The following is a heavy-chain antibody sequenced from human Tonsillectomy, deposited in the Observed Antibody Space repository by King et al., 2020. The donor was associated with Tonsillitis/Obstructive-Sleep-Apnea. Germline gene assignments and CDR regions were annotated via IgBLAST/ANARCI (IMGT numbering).Heavy chain of an antibody. Sequence: VQLVESGGGLVQPGGSLRLSCAASGFTFSSHAMTWVRQAPGKGLEWVSTVGGSGDTTYYADSVKGRFTISRDNSKNTLYLQTNSPRAEDTAVYYCASTPYGSGTYYYFDYWGHGTLVTVSS. CDR2: VGGSGDTT. D-gene: IGHD3-10*01. J-gene: IGHJ4*01. V-gene: IGHV3-23*04. CDR1: GFTFSSHA. CDR3: ASTPYGSGTYYYFDY.